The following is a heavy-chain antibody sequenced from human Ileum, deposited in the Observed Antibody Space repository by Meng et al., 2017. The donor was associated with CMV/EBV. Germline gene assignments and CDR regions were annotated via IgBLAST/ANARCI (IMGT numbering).Heavy chain of an antibody. CDR3: ASGSPQLGYV. D-gene: IGHD1-1*01. Sequence: QVHLKEYGPGLVNAFHTRSITVTVPGGSISSGDYYWSWIRQPPGKGLEWIGYIYYSGSTYYNPSLKSRVTISADTSKNQFSLKLNSVTAADTAVYYCASGSPQLGYVWGQGTLVTVSS. CDR1: GGSISSGDYY. J-gene: IGHJ4*02. CDR2: IYYSGST. V-gene: IGHV4-30-4*01.